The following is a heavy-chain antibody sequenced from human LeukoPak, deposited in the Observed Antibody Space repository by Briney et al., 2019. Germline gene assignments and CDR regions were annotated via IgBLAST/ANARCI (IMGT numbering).Heavy chain of an antibody. V-gene: IGHV4-31*03. CDR1: GGSISSGGYY. CDR2: IYYSGST. D-gene: IGHD5-18*01. J-gene: IGHJ4*02. Sequence: PSETLSLTCTVSGGSISSGGYYWSWIRQHPGKGLEWIGYIYYSGSTYYNPSLKSRVTISVDTSKNQFSLKLSSVTAADTAVYYCARVDSYGFPFDYWGQGTLVTVSS. CDR3: ARVDSYGFPFDY.